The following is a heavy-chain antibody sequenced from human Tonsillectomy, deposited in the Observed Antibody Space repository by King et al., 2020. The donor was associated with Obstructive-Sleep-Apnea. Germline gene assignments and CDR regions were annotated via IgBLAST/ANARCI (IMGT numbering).Heavy chain of an antibody. D-gene: IGHD2-15*01. Sequence: DVQLVESGGGLVKPGGSLRLSCVASGFTFSTYSINWVRQAPGKGLAWVSSISSISSYIYSADSVKGRFTISRDNAKNSLYLKINSLRAEDTAVYYCVRDYSVVSGLDVWGQGTTVTVSS. CDR3: VRDYSVVSGLDV. J-gene: IGHJ6*02. V-gene: IGHV3-21*01. CDR2: ISSISSYI. CDR1: GFTFSTYS.